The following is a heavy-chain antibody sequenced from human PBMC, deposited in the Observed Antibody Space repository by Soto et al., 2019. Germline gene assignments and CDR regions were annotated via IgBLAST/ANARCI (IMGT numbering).Heavy chain of an antibody. V-gene: IGHV1-69*01. CDR1: GDSFSTYA. D-gene: IGHD6-19*01. CDR3: ASTLAFSSGWYVFGY. CDR2: IIPVFGRA. J-gene: IGHJ4*02. Sequence: QVQLVQSGAEVKKPGSPLKVSCKASGDSFSTYAINWVRQAPGQGLEWMGGIIPVFGRANYAQKFQGRVTITADESTSTAYMELNSLRSEDTALYYCASTLAFSSGWYVFGYWGQGILVTVSS.